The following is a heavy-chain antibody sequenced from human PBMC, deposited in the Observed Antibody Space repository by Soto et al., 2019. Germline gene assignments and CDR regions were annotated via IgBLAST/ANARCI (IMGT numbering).Heavy chain of an antibody. CDR3: AKVKSLAGQE. J-gene: IGHJ4*02. V-gene: IGHV3-7*05. Sequence: EVQLVESGGGLVQPGGSLRLSCAASGFTFSSYWMSWVRQAPGKGPEWVANIKQDGSDKYYVDSVKGRFTISRDNAKNSLYLQMNSLTAEDTAIYYCAKVKSLAGQEWGQGTLVTVSS. CDR1: GFTFSSYW. D-gene: IGHD6-6*01. CDR2: IKQDGSDK.